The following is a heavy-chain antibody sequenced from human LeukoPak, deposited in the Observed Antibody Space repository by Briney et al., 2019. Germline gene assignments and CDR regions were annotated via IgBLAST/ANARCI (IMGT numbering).Heavy chain of an antibody. CDR3: GKDLMYASGWSDY. J-gene: IGHJ4*02. CDR1: RFTFSSCA. V-gene: IGHV3-23*01. D-gene: IGHD6-19*01. CDR2: ITNDGDST. Sequence: AGGSLRLSCAASRFTFSSCAMSWVRQGPGKGLEWVSSITNDGDSTYSADSVKGRFAISRDNSKNTLSLQMNSLIAKDPAVYYCGKDLMYASGWSDYWGQGTLVTVSS.